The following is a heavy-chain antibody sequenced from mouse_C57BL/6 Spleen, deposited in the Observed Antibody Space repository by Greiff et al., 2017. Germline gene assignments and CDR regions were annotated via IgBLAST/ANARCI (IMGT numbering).Heavy chain of an antibody. CDR2: INPSTGGT. V-gene: IGHV1-42*01. CDR1: GYSFTGYY. Sequence: VQLKESGPELVKPGASVKISCKASGYSFTGYYMNWVKQSPEKSLEWIGEINPSTGGTTYNQKFKAKATLTVDKSSSTAYMQRKSLTSEDSAVYYCAREGYYGSLYYFDYWGQGTTLTVSS. CDR3: AREGYYGSLYYFDY. D-gene: IGHD1-1*01. J-gene: IGHJ2*01.